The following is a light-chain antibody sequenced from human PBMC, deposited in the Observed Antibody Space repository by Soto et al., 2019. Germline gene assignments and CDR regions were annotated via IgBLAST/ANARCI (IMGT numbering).Light chain of an antibody. CDR2: DAS. V-gene: IGKV1-5*01. Sequence: DIQMTQSPSTLSASVGDRVTITCRASQSIRRWLAWYQQKPGKAPKLLIFDASTLESGVPSRFSGRGSETEFTLTISSLQPDDFATYYCQQYNSYPWTFGQGTKVDIK. CDR1: QSIRRW. J-gene: IGKJ1*01. CDR3: QQYNSYPWT.